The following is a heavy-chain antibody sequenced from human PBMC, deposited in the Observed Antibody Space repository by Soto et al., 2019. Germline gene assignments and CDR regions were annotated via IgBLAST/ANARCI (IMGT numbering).Heavy chain of an antibody. J-gene: IGHJ6*02. V-gene: IGHV4-31*03. CDR2: IYNSGSI. Sequence: QMQLQESGPGLVRPSQTLSLRCTVSGGPIGRGNYYWNWIRQHPGKGLEWIGNIYNSGSISYNPSLKSRVTISADTSKNQFSVNLSSVTAADTAVYFCARDRGFGMDLWGHGTTVIVSS. CDR1: GGPIGRGNYY. CDR3: ARDRGFGMDL.